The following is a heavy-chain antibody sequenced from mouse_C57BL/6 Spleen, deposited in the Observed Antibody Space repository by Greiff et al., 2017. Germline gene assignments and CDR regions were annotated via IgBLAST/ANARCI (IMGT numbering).Heavy chain of an antibody. CDR1: GYTFTDYY. CDR3: ARTRWLLPLDY. Sequence: EVQLQQSGPELVKPGASVKISCKASGYTFTDYYMNWVKQSHGKSLEWIGDINPNNGGTSYNQKFKGKATLTVDKSSSTAYMELRSLTSEDSAVYYCARTRWLLPLDYWGQGTTLTVSS. D-gene: IGHD2-3*01. CDR2: INPNNGGT. J-gene: IGHJ2*01. V-gene: IGHV1-26*01.